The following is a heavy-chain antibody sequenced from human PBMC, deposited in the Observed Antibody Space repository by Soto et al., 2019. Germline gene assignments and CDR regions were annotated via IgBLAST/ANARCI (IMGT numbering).Heavy chain of an antibody. J-gene: IGHJ4*02. CDR2: IKQDGSEK. D-gene: IGHD6-19*01. V-gene: IGHV3-7*01. Sequence: GCLRLSCSASGFTFSSQWMSWVRPAPGKGLEWVANIKQDGSEKYYVDSVKGRFTISRDNAKNSLYLQMNSLRAEDTAVYYCARDSSGWYESDYWGQGTLVTVSS. CDR1: GFTFSSQW. CDR3: ARDSSGWYESDY.